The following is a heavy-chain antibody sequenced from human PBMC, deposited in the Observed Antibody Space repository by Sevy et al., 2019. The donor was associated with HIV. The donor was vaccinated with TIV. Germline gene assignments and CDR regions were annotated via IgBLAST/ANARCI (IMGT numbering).Heavy chain of an antibody. CDR1: GGSINSYY. Sequence: SQTLSLTCTVSGGSINSYYWSWIRQPAGKGLEWIGRIYTSGSTNYNPSLKSRVTMSVDTSKNQFSLKLSSVTAADTAVYYCARDRDVVHTMVRGVKDLYYYYGMDVWGQGTTVTVSS. V-gene: IGHV4-4*07. D-gene: IGHD3-10*01. CDR2: IYTSGST. CDR3: ARDRDVVHTMVRGVKDLYYYYGMDV. J-gene: IGHJ6*02.